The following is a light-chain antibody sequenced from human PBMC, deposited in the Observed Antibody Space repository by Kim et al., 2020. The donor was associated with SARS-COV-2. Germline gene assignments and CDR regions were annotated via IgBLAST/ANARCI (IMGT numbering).Light chain of an antibody. CDR1: QSVSSSY. CDR2: GAS. J-gene: IGKJ1*01. V-gene: IGKV3-20*01. CDR3: QQYSTSPRT. Sequence: EIVLTQSPGTLSLSPGERATLSCRASQSVSSSYLAWYQQKPGQAPRLFIYGASSRATGIPDRFSGSGSGTDFTLTIRRLEPEDFAVYYCQQYSTSPRTFGQGTKVDIK.